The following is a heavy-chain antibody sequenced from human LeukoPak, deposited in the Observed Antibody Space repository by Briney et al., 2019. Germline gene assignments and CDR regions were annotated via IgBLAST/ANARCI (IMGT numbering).Heavy chain of an antibody. Sequence: GASVKVSCKASGYTFTSYGISWVRQAPGQGLEWMGWISAYNGNTNYALKLQGRVTMTTDTSTSTAYMELRSLRSDDTAVYYCARDWSGDIVAATAFDYWGQGTLVTVSS. V-gene: IGHV1-18*04. CDR2: ISAYNGNT. CDR3: ARDWSGDIVAATAFDY. J-gene: IGHJ4*02. CDR1: GYTFTSYG. D-gene: IGHD6-13*01.